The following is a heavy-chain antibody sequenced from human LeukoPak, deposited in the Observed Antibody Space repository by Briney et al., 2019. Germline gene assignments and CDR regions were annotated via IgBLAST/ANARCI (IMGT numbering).Heavy chain of an antibody. CDR1: GGSFSGYY. CDR2: INHSGST. CDR3: ARGFAYYYDSSGYYDAFDI. Sequence: SETLSLTCAVYGGSFSGYYWSWIRQPPGKGLEWIGEINHSGSTNYNPSLKSRVTISVDTSKNQFSLKLSSVTAADTAVYYCARGFAYYYDSSGYYDAFDIWGQGTMVTVSS. D-gene: IGHD3-22*01. V-gene: IGHV4-34*01. J-gene: IGHJ3*02.